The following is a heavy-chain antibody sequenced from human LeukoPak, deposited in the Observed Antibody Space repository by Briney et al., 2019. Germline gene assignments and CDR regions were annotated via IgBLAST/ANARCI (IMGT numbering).Heavy chain of an antibody. CDR2: INPNSGGT. CDR3: ARDSYGDLGSFDY. J-gene: IGHJ4*02. D-gene: IGHD4-17*01. V-gene: IGHV1-2*04. CDR1: GYSFTSYW. Sequence: GESLKISCKGSGYSFTSYWIGWVRQAPGQGLEWMGWINPNSGGTNYAQKFQGWVTMTRDTSISTAYMELSRLRSDDTAVYYCARDSYGDLGSFDYWGQGTLVTVSS.